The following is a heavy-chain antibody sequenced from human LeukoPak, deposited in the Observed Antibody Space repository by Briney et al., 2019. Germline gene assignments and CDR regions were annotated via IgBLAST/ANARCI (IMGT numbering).Heavy chain of an antibody. CDR1: GYSFTNYW. V-gene: IGHV5-51*01. CDR2: IYPGDSET. Sequence: GESLQISCKGSGYSFTNYWIGWVRQMPGKGLEWMGIIYPGDSETRFSPSFQGQVTISADKSIITAYLQWSRLKASDTAICYCARAPGYDVLSGRYNWYFDLWGRGTPVTVSS. D-gene: IGHD3-9*01. CDR3: ARAPGYDVLSGRYNWYFDL. J-gene: IGHJ2*01.